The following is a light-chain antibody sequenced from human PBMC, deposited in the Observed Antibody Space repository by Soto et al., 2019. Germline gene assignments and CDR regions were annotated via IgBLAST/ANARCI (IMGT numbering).Light chain of an antibody. CDR3: QQYRSYPLT. V-gene: IGKV3-20*01. J-gene: IGKJ4*01. CDR2: AIS. Sequence: ENVLTQSPGTLSLSPGERATLSCRASQSVRSTFLAWYQQKPGQTPRLLIDAISNSATGIPVRCSGSGSGTDFTITISRLEAEDFEVYYCQQYRSYPLTFGGGTKVEIK. CDR1: QSVRSTF.